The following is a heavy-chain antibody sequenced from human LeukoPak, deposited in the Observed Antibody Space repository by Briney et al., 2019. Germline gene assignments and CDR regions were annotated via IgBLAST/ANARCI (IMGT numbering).Heavy chain of an antibody. CDR3: AKDVRYNWNVDV. CDR2: ISYDGSNK. J-gene: IGHJ6*04. D-gene: IGHD1-1*01. V-gene: IGHV3-30*18. CDR1: GFTFSSYG. Sequence: PGRSLRLSCAASGFTFSSYGMHWVRQAPGKGLEWVAVISYDGSNKYYADSVKGRFTISRDSSKNTLYLQMNSLRPEDTAVYYCAKDVRYNWNVDVWGKGTTVTVSS.